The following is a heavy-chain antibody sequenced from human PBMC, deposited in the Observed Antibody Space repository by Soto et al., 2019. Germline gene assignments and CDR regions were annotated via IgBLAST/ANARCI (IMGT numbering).Heavy chain of an antibody. J-gene: IGHJ6*02. CDR3: ARDRGYTAMVTTIVYYYVMDV. CDR2: IYYSGST. CDR1: GGSISSSSYY. D-gene: IGHD5-18*01. Sequence: PSETLSLTCTVFGGSISSSSYYWGWIRQPPGKGLEWIGSIYYSGSTYYNPSLKSRVTISVDTSKNQFSLKLSSVTAADTAVYYCARDRGYTAMVTTIVYYYVMDVWGQGTTVTVSS. V-gene: IGHV4-39*07.